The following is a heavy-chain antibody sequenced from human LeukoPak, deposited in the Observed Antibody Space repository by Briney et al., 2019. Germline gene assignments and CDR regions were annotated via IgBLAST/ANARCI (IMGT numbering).Heavy chain of an antibody. CDR3: AREFHDAFDI. Sequence: SETLSLTCTVSGGSISTYYWSWIRQPPGKGLEWIGYIYYSGSTNYNPSLKSRVTISIDTSKNQFSLKLSSVTAADTAVYYCAREFHDAFDIWGQGTMVTVPS. CDR2: IYYSGST. V-gene: IGHV4-59*01. J-gene: IGHJ3*02. CDR1: GGSISTYY.